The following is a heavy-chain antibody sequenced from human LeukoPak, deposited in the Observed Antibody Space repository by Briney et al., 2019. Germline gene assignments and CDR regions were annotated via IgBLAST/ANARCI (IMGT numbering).Heavy chain of an antibody. CDR2: ISSSSSYI. CDR3: ARENQLLYTGFDY. CDR1: GFTFSSYS. Sequence: GGSLRLSCAASGFTFSSYSMNWVRQAPGKGLEWVSSISSSSSYIYYADSVKGRFTISRDNSKNTLYLQMNSLRAEDTAVYYCARENQLLYTGFDYWGQGTLATVSS. D-gene: IGHD2-2*02. J-gene: IGHJ4*02. V-gene: IGHV3-21*01.